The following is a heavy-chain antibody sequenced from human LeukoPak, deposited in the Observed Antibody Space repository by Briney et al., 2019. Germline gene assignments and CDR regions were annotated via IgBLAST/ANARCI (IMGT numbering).Heavy chain of an antibody. CDR2: ISWNSGSI. V-gene: IGHV3-9*01. J-gene: IGHJ4*02. CDR3: ARDLRWLYYFDY. Sequence: GGSLRLSCAASGFTFDDYAMHWVRQAPGKGLEWVSGISWNSGSIGYADSVKGRFTISRDNAKNSLYLQMNSLRAEDTAVYYCARDLRWLYYFDYWGQGTLVTVSS. D-gene: IGHD5-24*01. CDR1: GFTFDDYA.